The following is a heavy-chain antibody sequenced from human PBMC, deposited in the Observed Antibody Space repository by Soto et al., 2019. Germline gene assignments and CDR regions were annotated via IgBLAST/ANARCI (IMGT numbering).Heavy chain of an antibody. CDR1: RYTFTGYY. J-gene: IGHJ3*01. D-gene: IGHD3-16*01. CDR2: INPKTGGA. V-gene: IGHV1-2*04. Sequence: QVHLVQSGAEVKKPGASVKVSCKASRYTFTGYYIHWVRQAPGQGLEWMGWINPKTGGANIAQKFQGWVTMTRDTSISTTYMELSNLRSNDTAVYYCARDYYDGSASYGIEFWGQGTMVTVAS. CDR3: ARDYYDGSASYGIEF.